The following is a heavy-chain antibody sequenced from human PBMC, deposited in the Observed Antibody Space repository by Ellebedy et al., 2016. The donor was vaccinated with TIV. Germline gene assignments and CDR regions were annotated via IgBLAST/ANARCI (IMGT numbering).Heavy chain of an antibody. CDR3: ARDGAYGDYSPGYYGMDV. J-gene: IGHJ6*02. CDR2: IYQDGSEK. D-gene: IGHD4-17*01. CDR1: GFSFRSYW. V-gene: IGHV3-7*03. Sequence: GESLKISCAASGFSFRSYWMSWVRQSPGKGLEWVANIYQDGSEKNYVDSVKGRFTISRDNGKNSLYLLVKSLRTEDTALYYCARDGAYGDYSPGYYGMDVWGQGTTVTVSS.